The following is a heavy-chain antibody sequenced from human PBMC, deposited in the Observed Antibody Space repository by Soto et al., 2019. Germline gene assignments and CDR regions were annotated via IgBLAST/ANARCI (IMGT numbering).Heavy chain of an antibody. CDR3: ARMGDVPYYCYVMDV. Sequence: GASVKVSCKASGYTFTSYAIHWVRQAPGQRLEWMGWINGANGNTKYAQKFQDRVTITRDTAASTAYMEVSSLRSEDSAVYYCARMGDVPYYCYVMDVWAQRTTVTVSS. V-gene: IGHV1-3*01. CDR1: GYTFTSYA. D-gene: IGHD3-16*01. CDR2: INGANGNT. J-gene: IGHJ6*02.